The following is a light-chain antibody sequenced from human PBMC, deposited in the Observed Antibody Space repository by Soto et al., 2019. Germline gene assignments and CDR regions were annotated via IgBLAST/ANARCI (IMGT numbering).Light chain of an antibody. Sequence: EIVLTQSPATLSLSPGERATLSCRATESLSNYLAWYQQKPGQAPRLLIYDASNRATGIPARFSGSGSGTDFTLTISSLGPEDFAIYYCQQRSNWPLTFGQGTKVDIK. J-gene: IGKJ1*01. CDR2: DAS. CDR1: ESLSNY. V-gene: IGKV3-11*01. CDR3: QQRSNWPLT.